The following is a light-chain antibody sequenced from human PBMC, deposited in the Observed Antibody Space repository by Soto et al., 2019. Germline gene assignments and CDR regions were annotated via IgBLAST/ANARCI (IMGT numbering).Light chain of an antibody. CDR2: DAF. V-gene: IGKV3-11*01. Sequence: EIVLTQSPPTLSLSPGERATLSCRASQFIPIHLAWYQQKPGQPPRLLIYDAFNRAAGIPARFSGSGSGTDFTLTISSLEPEDFAVYYCQQRTDRPPWTFGQGTKVESK. CDR1: QFIPIH. J-gene: IGKJ1*01. CDR3: QQRTDRPPWT.